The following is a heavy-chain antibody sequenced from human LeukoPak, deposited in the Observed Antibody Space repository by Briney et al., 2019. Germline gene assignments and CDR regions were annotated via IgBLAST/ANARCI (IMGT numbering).Heavy chain of an antibody. CDR3: ARAFASDDDY. CDR1: GGTFSSYA. Sequence: GASVTVSCTASGGTFSSYAISWVRQAPGQGLEWMGGIIPIFGTANYAQKFRGRVTITADESTSTAYMELSSLRSEDTAVYYCARAFASDDDYWGQGTLVTVSS. V-gene: IGHV1-69*13. CDR2: IIPIFGTA. J-gene: IGHJ4*02. D-gene: IGHD1-1*01.